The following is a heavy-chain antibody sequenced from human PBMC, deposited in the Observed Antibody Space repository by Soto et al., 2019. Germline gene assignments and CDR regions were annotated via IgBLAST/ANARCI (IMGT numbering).Heavy chain of an antibody. CDR3: ARGSTTVTTRSDY. CDR1: GYTFTSYD. J-gene: IGHJ4*02. Sequence: ASVKVSCEASGYTFTSYDINWVRQATGQGLEWMGWMNPNSGNTGYAQKFQGRVTMTRNTSISTAYMELSSLRSEDTAVYYCARGSTTVTTRSDYWGQGTLVTVSS. D-gene: IGHD4-17*01. CDR2: MNPNSGNT. V-gene: IGHV1-8*01.